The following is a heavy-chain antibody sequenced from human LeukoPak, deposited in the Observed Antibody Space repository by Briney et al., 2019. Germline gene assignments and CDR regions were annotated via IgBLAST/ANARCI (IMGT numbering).Heavy chain of an antibody. V-gene: IGHV4-39*01. J-gene: IGHJ5*02. CDR3: AGGLTWDYGLAPDWFDP. Sequence: PSETLSLTCTVSGGSISSSSYYWGWIRQPPGKGLEWIGSIYYSGSTYYNPSLKSRVTISVDTSKNQFSLKLSSVTAADTAVYYCAGGLTWDYGLAPDWFDPWGRGTLVTVSS. CDR2: IYYSGST. CDR1: GGSISSSSYY. D-gene: IGHD3/OR15-3a*01.